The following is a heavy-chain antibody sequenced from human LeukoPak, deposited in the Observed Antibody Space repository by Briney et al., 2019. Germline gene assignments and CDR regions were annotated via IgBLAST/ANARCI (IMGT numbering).Heavy chain of an antibody. J-gene: IGHJ4*02. V-gene: IGHV4-39*01. CDR1: GGSISSSSYY. D-gene: IGHD6-13*01. CDR3: ARRTGLFAPAGSD. Sequence: SETLSLTWTVSGGSISSSSYYWGWIRQPPGKGLEWIGTIYYAGDTYYNPSLKSRVTMSVDTSKNQLFLKLTSVTAADAAVYYCARRTGLFAPAGSDWGQGTLVIVSS. CDR2: IYYAGDT.